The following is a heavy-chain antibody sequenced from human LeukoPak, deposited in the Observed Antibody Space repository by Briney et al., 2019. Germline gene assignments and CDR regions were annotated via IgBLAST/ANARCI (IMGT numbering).Heavy chain of an antibody. CDR1: GFTFSDYY. Sequence: GGSLRLSCAASGFTFSDYYMSWIRQAPGKGLEWVSYISSSSSTIYYADSVKGRFTISRDNAKNSLYLQMNSLRAEDTAVYYCAIEGYYDSSAKRAFDIWGQGTMVTVSS. D-gene: IGHD3-22*01. CDR3: AIEGYYDSSAKRAFDI. J-gene: IGHJ3*02. V-gene: IGHV3-11*04. CDR2: ISSSSSTI.